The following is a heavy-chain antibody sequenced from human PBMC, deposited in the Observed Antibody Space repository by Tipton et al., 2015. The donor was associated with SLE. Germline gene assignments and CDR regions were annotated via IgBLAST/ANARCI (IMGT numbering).Heavy chain of an antibody. J-gene: IGHJ6*02. Sequence: SLRLSCAASGFTFSSYAMSWVRQAPGKGLEWVAAISGSGGSTYYAASVKGRFTISRDNSKNTLYLQMNSLRAEDTAVYYCARVPRPPIEAAGPLYYYGMDVWGQGTMVPVSS. CDR3: ARVPRPPIEAAGPLYYYGMDV. V-gene: IGHV3-23*01. CDR2: ISGSGGST. D-gene: IGHD6-13*01. CDR1: GFTFSSYA.